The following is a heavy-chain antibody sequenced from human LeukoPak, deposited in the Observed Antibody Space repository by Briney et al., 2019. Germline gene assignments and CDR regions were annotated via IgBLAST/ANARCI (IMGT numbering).Heavy chain of an antibody. CDR1: GGSISSYC. J-gene: IGHJ6*03. D-gene: IGHD4-11*01. CDR2: IYYSGST. Sequence: SETLSLTCTVSGGSISSYCWSWIRQPPGKGLEWIGYIYYSGSTNYNPSLKSRVTISVDTSKNQFSLKLSSVTAADTAVYYCARGPPMTTVTTYYYYYMDVWGKGTTVTVSS. V-gene: IGHV4-59*01. CDR3: ARGPPMTTVTTYYYYYMDV.